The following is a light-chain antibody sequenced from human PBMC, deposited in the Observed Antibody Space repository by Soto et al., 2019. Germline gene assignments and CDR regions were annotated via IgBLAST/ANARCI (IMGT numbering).Light chain of an antibody. CDR2: GAS. Sequence: EIVLTQSPATLSVSPGERATLSCRASQSVSSNLAWYQQKPGQAPRLVISGASSRNSGIPDRFSASGSGTDFTLTISRLEPEDFEVYYCQQYSREPLTFGQGTKVDIK. CDR1: QSVSSN. CDR3: QQYSREPLT. V-gene: IGKV3-20*01. J-gene: IGKJ1*01.